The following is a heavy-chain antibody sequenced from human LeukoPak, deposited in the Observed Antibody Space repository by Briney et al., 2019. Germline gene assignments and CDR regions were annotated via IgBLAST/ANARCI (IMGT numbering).Heavy chain of an antibody. J-gene: IGHJ4*02. CDR3: ASGRGVCSSTSCRFDY. Sequence: GGSLRLSCAASGFTFSSYGMHWVRQAPGKGLEWVAVIWYDGSNKYYADSVKGRFTISRDNSKNTLYLQMNSLRAEDTAVYYCASGRGVCSSTSCRFDYWGQGTLVTVSS. D-gene: IGHD2-2*01. CDR1: GFTFSSYG. CDR2: IWYDGSNK. V-gene: IGHV3-33*01.